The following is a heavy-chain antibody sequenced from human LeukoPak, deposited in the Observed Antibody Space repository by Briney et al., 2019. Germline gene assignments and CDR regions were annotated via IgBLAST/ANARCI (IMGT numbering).Heavy chain of an antibody. J-gene: IGHJ4*02. D-gene: IGHD1-1*01. CDR1: GYTFTDYY. Sequence: ASVKVSCKTSGYTFTDYYMHWVRQAPGQGPEWMGITRPNSGRTNYPQKFQGRVTMTWDMSTSTFYMELSRLTSDDTAVYYCAREGQKTYNFNFWGQGTLVTVSS. CDR2: TRPNSGRT. V-gene: IGHV1-46*01. CDR3: AREGQKTYNFNF.